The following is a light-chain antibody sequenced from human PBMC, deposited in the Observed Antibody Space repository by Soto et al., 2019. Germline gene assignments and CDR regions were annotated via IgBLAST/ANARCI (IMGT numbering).Light chain of an antibody. Sequence: QSALTQPASVSGSPGQSITISCTGTSSDVVGYNYVSWYQQHPGKAPKLMIYEVSNRPSGVSNRFSGSKSGNTASLTISGLQDEDEADYYCNSYTSSNTLVFGTGTKLTVL. CDR2: EVS. J-gene: IGLJ1*01. CDR1: SSDVVGYNY. V-gene: IGLV2-14*01. CDR3: NSYTSSNTLV.